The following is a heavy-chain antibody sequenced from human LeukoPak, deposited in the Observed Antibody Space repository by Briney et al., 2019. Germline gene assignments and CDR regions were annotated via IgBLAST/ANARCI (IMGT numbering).Heavy chain of an antibody. CDR1: AFXFSSYA. D-gene: IGHD6-19*01. V-gene: IGHV3-30-3*01. Sequence: GGSLRLSCEASAFXFSSYAMHWVRQAPGKGLEWMAVISYDGSNKYYVDSVRGRFTISRDNYKNTLYLQMNSLRAEDTAVYYCARDGGWTFDYWGQGTLVTVSS. CDR3: ARDGGWTFDY. CDR2: ISYDGSNK. J-gene: IGHJ4*02.